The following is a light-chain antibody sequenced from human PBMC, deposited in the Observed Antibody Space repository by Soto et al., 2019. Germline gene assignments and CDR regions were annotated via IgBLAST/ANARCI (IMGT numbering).Light chain of an antibody. CDR3: GSYAFYNTVT. CDR2: EVT. Sequence: SALTQPPSASGSPGQSVTIPCTGTSSDVGGYDLVSWYQHHPGKAPKVLIYEVTKRHSGVPDRFSGSKSGNTASLTVSGLQAEDEADYYCGSYAFYNTVTFGGGTKVTVL. V-gene: IGLV2-8*01. J-gene: IGLJ2*01. CDR1: SSDVGGYDL.